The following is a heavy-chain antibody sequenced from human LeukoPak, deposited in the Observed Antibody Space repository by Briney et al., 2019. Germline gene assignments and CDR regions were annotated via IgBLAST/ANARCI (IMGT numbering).Heavy chain of an antibody. Sequence: GGSLRLSCEASGFIFSNYTMNSVRQAPGKGLEWVSSISSSSSYIYYADSVKGRFTISRDNAKNSLYLQMNSLRAEDTAVYHCARAVLLWFGESNNWFDPWGQGTLVTVSS. J-gene: IGHJ5*02. CDR3: ARAVLLWFGESNNWFDP. CDR2: ISSSSSYI. CDR1: GFIFSNYT. V-gene: IGHV3-21*01. D-gene: IGHD3-10*01.